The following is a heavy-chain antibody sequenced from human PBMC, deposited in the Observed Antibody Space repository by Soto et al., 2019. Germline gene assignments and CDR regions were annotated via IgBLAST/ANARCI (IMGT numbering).Heavy chain of an antibody. D-gene: IGHD6-13*01. CDR3: AKDWGQQLVQYYFVY. CDR2: ISYDGSNK. V-gene: IGHV3-30*18. CDR1: GFTFSSYG. J-gene: IGHJ4*02. Sequence: GGSLRLSCAASGFTFSSYGMHWVRQAPGKGLEWVAVISYDGSNKYYADSVKGRFTISRDNSKNTLYLQMNSLRAEDTAMYYCAKDWGQQLVQYYFVYSGQGTLVPLSS.